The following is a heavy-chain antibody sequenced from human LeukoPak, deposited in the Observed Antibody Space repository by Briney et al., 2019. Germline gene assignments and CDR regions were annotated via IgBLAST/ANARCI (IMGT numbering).Heavy chain of an antibody. V-gene: IGHV1-2*02. J-gene: IGHJ3*02. D-gene: IGHD3-22*01. CDR1: GYTFTGYY. CDR3: ARGPFDLYYYGSSGFIGFDI. Sequence: GASVKVSCKASGYTFTGYYMHWVRQAPGQGLEWMGWINPNSGGTNYAQKFQGRVTMTRDTSISTAYMELSRLRSDDTAMYYCARGPFDLYYYGSSGFIGFDIWGQGTVVTVSS. CDR2: INPNSGGT.